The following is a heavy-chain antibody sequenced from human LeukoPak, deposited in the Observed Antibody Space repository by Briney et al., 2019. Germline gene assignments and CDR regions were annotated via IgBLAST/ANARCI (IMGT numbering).Heavy chain of an antibody. J-gene: IGHJ3*02. D-gene: IGHD2-2*01. CDR3: ARDLQKRYCSSTSCRKADFDI. CDR1: GGSISSGDYY. Sequence: SETLSLTCTVSGGSISSGDYYWSWIRQPPGKGLEWIGYIYYSGSTYYNPSLKSRVTISVDTSKNQFSLKLSSVTAADTAVYYCARDLQKRYCSSTSCRKADFDIWGQGTMVTVSS. CDR2: IYYSGST. V-gene: IGHV4-30-4*08.